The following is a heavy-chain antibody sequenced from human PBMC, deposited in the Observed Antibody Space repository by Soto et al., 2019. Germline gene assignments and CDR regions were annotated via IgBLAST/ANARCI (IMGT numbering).Heavy chain of an antibody. Sequence: ASVKVSCKASGYTFIGYYIHWVRQAPGQGLEWMGRINPRSGDTTYAQKFQGRLTMTRDTSISTAYMELSSLRSDDTTVYYCGRDGVGATPLGWFDPWGQGSLVTVSS. D-gene: IGHD1-26*01. CDR1: GYTFIGYY. V-gene: IGHV1-2*06. CDR2: INPRSGDT. J-gene: IGHJ5*02. CDR3: GRDGVGATPLGWFDP.